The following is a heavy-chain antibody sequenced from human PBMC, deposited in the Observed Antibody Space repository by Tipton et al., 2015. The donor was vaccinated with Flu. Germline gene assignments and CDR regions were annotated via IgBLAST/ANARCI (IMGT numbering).Heavy chain of an antibody. Sequence: SLRLSCAASGFPFSNYAMHWVRQAPGKGLEWVAVIWYDGSDKYYTDSVKGRFTISRDNSKNTLYLQMNSLRAEDTAGYYCARDQGQQLPRGPKYYFDNWGQGTLVTVSS. CDR3: ARDQGQQLPRGPKYYFDN. D-gene: IGHD6-13*01. CDR2: IWYDGSDK. CDR1: GFPFSNYA. J-gene: IGHJ4*02. V-gene: IGHV3-33*01.